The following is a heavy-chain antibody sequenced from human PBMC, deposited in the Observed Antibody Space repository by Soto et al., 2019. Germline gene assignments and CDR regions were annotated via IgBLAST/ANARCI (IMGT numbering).Heavy chain of an antibody. CDR2: IIPIFGTA. V-gene: IGHV1-69*12. Sequence: QVQLVQSGAEVKKPGSSVKVSCKASGGTFSSSAISWVRQAPGQGLEWMGGIIPIFGTANYAQKFQGRVTITADESTSTAYMELSSLRSEDTAVYFCASLLRGYSGTGDCWGQGTLVTVSS. D-gene: IGHD5-12*01. CDR1: GGTFSSSA. J-gene: IGHJ4*02. CDR3: ASLLRGYSGTGDC.